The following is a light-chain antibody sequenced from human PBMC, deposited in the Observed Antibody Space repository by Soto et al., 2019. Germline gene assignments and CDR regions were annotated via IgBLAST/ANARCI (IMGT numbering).Light chain of an antibody. V-gene: IGKV1-39*01. Sequence: DIQMTQSPSSLSTSVGDRVTITCRASQSISSYLNWYQQKPGKAPKLLIYAASVLQSGVPSRFSGSGSGPDVTLTISSLQPEDFATYYCQQTYSTPRTFGQGTKLEIK. CDR1: QSISSY. CDR2: AAS. CDR3: QQTYSTPRT. J-gene: IGKJ2*01.